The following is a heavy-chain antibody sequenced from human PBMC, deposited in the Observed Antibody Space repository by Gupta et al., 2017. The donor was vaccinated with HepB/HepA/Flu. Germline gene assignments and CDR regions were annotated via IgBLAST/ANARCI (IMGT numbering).Heavy chain of an antibody. Sequence: QGNLVQSSAEVNDPVDTVKVSCKAFGYTFTSFAIHWVRQVSGQGLEWLGWINPKSGSAAYAQKFQGRVTMTRNSAINTAYMGLSSLTSENTAVCYCARGGYCRDDKCDSYHYRGMDVWGQGTTVTVSS. D-gene: IGHD2-15*01. V-gene: IGHV1-8*01. CDR2: INPKSGSA. CDR1: GYTFTSFA. CDR3: ARGGYCRDDKCDSYHYRGMDV. J-gene: IGHJ6*02.